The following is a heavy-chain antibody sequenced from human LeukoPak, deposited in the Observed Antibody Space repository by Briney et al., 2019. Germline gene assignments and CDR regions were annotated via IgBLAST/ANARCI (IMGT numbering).Heavy chain of an antibody. V-gene: IGHV3-21*01. D-gene: IGHD6-6*01. CDR1: GFTFSSYS. CDR3: ARIYSSSSSRGAFDI. J-gene: IGHJ3*02. Sequence: PGGSLRLSCAASGFTFSSYSMNWVRQAPGKGLEWVSSISSSSSYIYYADSVKGRFTIYRDNAKSSLYLQMNSLRAEDTAVYYCARIYSSSSSRGAFDIWGQGTMVTVSS. CDR2: ISSSSSYI.